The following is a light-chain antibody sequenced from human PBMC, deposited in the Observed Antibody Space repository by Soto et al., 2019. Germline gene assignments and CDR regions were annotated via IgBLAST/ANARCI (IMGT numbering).Light chain of an antibody. V-gene: IGLV2-18*02. CDR3: SSYTSTSTYV. Sequence: QSVLTQPPSGAGFPEQSVAISCTGTSSDVGTYNRVSWYQHPPGTAPRLMIYDVSNRPSGVPDRFSVSKSGNTASLTISGLQAEDEADYYCSSYTSTSTYVFGTGTKVTVL. CDR1: SSDVGTYNR. CDR2: DVS. J-gene: IGLJ1*01.